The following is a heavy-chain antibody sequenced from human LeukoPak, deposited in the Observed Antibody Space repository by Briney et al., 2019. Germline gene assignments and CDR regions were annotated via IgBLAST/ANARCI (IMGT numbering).Heavy chain of an antibody. D-gene: IGHD3-3*01. CDR2: IYTSGST. V-gene: IGHV4-4*09. Sequence: SETLSLTCTVSGGSISSYYWSWIRQPPGKGLEWIGYIYTSGSTNYNPSLKSRVTISVDTSKNQFSLKLSSVTAADTAVYYCARQGYDFWSRYLGQYYFDYWGQGTLVTVSS. CDR1: GGSISSYY. CDR3: ARQGYDFWSRYLGQYYFDY. J-gene: IGHJ4*02.